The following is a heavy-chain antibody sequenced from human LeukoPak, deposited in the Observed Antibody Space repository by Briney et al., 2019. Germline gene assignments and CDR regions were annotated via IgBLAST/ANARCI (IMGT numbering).Heavy chain of an antibody. D-gene: IGHD2-21*02. CDR2: ISAYNGNT. V-gene: IGHV1-18*01. J-gene: IGHJ4*02. CDR3: ARSSIVVVTALSFDY. CDR1: GYTLTSYG. Sequence: ASVKVSCKASGYTLTSYGISWVRQAPGQGLEWMGWISAYNGNTNYAQKLQGRVTMTTDTSTSTAYMELRSLRSDDTAVYYCARSSIVVVTALSFDYWGQGTLVTVSS.